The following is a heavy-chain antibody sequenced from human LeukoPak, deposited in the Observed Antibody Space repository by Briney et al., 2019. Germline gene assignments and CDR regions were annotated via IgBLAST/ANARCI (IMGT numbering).Heavy chain of an antibody. V-gene: IGHV4-59*01. J-gene: IGHJ6*02. CDR3: ARGAGNYYFYGMDV. CDR1: GGSISSYY. Sequence: SETLSLTCTVSGGSISSYYWSWIRQPPGKGLEWIGYINHSGSTNYNPSLKSRVTVSVDTSKNQFSLKLSSVTAADTAVYYCARGAGNYYFYGMDVWGQGTTVTVSS. CDR2: INHSGST.